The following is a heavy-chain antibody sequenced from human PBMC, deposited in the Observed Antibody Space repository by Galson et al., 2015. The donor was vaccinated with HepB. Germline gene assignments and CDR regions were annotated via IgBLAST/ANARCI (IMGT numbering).Heavy chain of an antibody. CDR3: ARDLFTSYFGSGIGY. CDR2: IKQDGSDK. CDR1: GFSFSSYW. Sequence: SLRLSCATSGFSFSSYWMSWVRRAPGKGLEWVAHIKQDGSDKHYVDSVKGRFSISRDNAKNSLYLQMKSLRVEDTAVYYCARDLFTSYFGSGIGYWGQGTLLYVSS. J-gene: IGHJ4*02. D-gene: IGHD3-10*01. V-gene: IGHV3-7*03.